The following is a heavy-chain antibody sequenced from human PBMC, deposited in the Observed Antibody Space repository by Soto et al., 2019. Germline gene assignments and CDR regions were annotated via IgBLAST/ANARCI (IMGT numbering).Heavy chain of an antibody. CDR3: ARSNYPYYFDY. CDR2: INSDGSST. D-gene: IGHD4-4*01. CDR1: GTTFSSYW. V-gene: IGHV3-74*01. J-gene: IGHJ4*02. Sequence: GSLRLSCAASGTTFSSYWMHWVRQAPGKGLVWVSRINSDGSSTVYADSVKGRFTISRDNAKTTLYLQMNSLRAEDTAVYYCARSNYPYYFDYWGQGTLVTVSS.